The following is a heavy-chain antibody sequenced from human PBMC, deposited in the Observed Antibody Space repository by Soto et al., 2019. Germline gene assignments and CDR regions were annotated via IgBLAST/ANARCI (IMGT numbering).Heavy chain of an antibody. V-gene: IGHV5-10-1*01. D-gene: IGHD6-13*01. CDR2: IDPSDSYT. CDR1: GYXFTSYL. J-gene: IGHJ6*02. Sequence: EXLKISCKCSGYXFTSYLHIWVRQMPGKGLELMGRIDPSDSYTNYSPSFQRNVTISADKSISTAYLQWSSLKASDTAMYHCARLSFGWQQLVDGLGYGMDVWGQGTTVTVSS. CDR3: ARLSFGWQQLVDGLGYGMDV.